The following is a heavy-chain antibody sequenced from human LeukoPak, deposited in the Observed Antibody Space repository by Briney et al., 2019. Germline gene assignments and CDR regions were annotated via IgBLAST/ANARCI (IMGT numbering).Heavy chain of an antibody. CDR1: GGSFSGYY. D-gene: IGHD3-22*01. V-gene: IGHV4-34*01. CDR2: INHSGST. CDR3: ASLADYYDSSGYFLDY. J-gene: IGHJ4*02. Sequence: SETPSLTCAVYGGSFSGYYWSWIRQPPGKGLEWIGEINHSGSTNYNPSLKSRVTISVDTSKNQFSLKLSSVTAADTAVYYCASLADYYDSSGYFLDYWGQGTLVTVSS.